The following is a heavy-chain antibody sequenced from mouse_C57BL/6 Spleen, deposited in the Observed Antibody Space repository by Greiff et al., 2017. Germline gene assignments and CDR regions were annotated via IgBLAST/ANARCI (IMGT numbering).Heavy chain of an antibody. CDR2: IRNKANGYTT. Sequence: EVQLVESGGGLVQPGGSLSLSCAASGFTFTDYYMSWVRQPPGKALEWLGFIRNKANGYTTEYSASVKGRFTISRDNSQSILYLQMNALRAEDSATYYCARYKWGRLDYWGPGTTRTVSS. J-gene: IGHJ2*01. V-gene: IGHV7-3*01. CDR1: GFTFTDYY. D-gene: IGHD1-3*01. CDR3: ARYKWGRLDY.